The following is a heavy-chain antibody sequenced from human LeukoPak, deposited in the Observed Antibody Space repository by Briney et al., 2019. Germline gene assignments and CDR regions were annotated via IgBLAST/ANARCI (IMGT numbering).Heavy chain of an antibody. CDR1: GYTFNSHG. Sequence: GASVKVSCKASGYTFNSHGISWIRQAPGQGPEWMGRISGDYGYTKYAQKFQGRVTMTTDTSTDTSYMELRSLRSDDTAVYYCARNKTTGGGGFDYWGQGTLITVSS. D-gene: IGHD3-16*01. J-gene: IGHJ4*02. CDR2: ISGDYGYT. V-gene: IGHV1-18*04. CDR3: ARNKTTGGGGFDY.